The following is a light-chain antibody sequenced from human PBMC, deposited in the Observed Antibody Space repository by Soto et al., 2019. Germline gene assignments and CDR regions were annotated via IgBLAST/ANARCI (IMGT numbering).Light chain of an antibody. Sequence: QSVLTQPPSVSGAPGQRVTISCTGNNSNLGAGYDVHWYQQLPGAAPKLVIFCNRNRPSGVPERFSGSKSGTSASLAITGLQAEDEADYCCQAYDYSLTAFVFGGGTKLTVL. J-gene: IGLJ3*02. V-gene: IGLV1-40*01. CDR3: QAYDYSLTAFV. CDR2: CNR. CDR1: NSNLGAGYD.